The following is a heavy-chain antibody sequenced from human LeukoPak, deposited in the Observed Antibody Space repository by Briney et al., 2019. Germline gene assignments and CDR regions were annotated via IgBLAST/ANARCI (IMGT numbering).Heavy chain of an antibody. CDR3: ARGAYNSGGTHEN. V-gene: IGHV3-21*01. Sequence: GGSLLLSCAASGFTFRDYSMNWVRQAPGKGLEWVSYISTSGNYIYYADSVKGRFTISRDNAKNSLYLQMHSLRAEDTALYYCARGAYNSGGTHENWGQGTLVTVSS. D-gene: IGHD3-22*01. CDR1: GFTFRDYS. CDR2: ISTSGNYI. J-gene: IGHJ4*02.